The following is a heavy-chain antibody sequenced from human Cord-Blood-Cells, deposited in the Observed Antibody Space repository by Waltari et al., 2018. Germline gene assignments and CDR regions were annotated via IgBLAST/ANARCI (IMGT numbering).Heavy chain of an antibody. CDR1: GGSISSYY. J-gene: IGHJ5*02. CDR2: IYYSGST. V-gene: IGHV4-59*08. D-gene: IGHD2-15*01. Sequence: QVQLQESGTGLVKPSETLSLTCTVSGGSISSYYWSWIRQPPGKGLEWIGYIYYSGSTNYNPSLKSRVTISVDTSKNQFSLKLSSVTAADTAVYYCARPYCSGGSCYSGWFDPWGQGTLVTVSS. CDR3: ARPYCSGGSCYSGWFDP.